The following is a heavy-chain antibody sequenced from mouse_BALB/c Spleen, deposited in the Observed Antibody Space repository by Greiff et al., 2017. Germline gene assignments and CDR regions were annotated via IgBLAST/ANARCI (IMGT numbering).Heavy chain of an antibody. CDR1: GYTFTSYW. J-gene: IGHJ1*01. Sequence: QVQLQQSGAELAKPGASVKMSCKASGYTFTSYWMHWVKQRPGQGLEWIGYINPSTGYTEYNQKFKDKATLTADKSSSTAYMQLSSLTSEDSAVYYCARVSGSSLSCVWGAGTTVTVSS. CDR2: INPSTGYT. D-gene: IGHD1-1*01. V-gene: IGHV1-7*01. CDR3: ARVSGSSLSCV.